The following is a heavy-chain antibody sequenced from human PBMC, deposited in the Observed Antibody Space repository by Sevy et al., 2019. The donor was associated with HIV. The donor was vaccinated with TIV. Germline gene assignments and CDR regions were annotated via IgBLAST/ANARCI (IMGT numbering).Heavy chain of an antibody. Sequence: GGSLRLSCAASGFTFSSYSMNWVRQAPGKGLEWVSYISSSSSTIYYADSVKGRFTISRDNAKNSLYLQMNSLRDEDTAVYYCAREDEYGDYGTGFDSWGKGTLVTVSS. CDR1: GFTFSSYS. D-gene: IGHD4-17*01. V-gene: IGHV3-48*02. J-gene: IGHJ4*02. CDR2: ISSSSSTI. CDR3: AREDEYGDYGTGFDS.